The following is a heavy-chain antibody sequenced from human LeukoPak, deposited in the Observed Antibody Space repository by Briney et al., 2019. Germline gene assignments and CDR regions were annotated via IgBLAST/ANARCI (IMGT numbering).Heavy chain of an antibody. CDR2: ISAGGGST. J-gene: IGHJ4*02. V-gene: IGHV3-23*01. CDR1: GFTFSSYA. Sequence: PGGSLRLSCAASGFTFSSYAMTWVRQAPGKGLEWVSGISAGGGSTYYADSVKGRFTISRDNSKNTLYLQMNSLRAEDTAIYYCATAVVGVAAIVYWGQGTLVTVSS. CDR3: ATAVVGVAAIVY. D-gene: IGHD2-15*01.